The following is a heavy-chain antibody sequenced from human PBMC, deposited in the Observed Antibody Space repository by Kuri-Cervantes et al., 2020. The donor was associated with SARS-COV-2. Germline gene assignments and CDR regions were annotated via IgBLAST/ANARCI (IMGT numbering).Heavy chain of an antibody. D-gene: IGHD1-26*01. CDR1: GYTFTSYG. J-gene: IGHJ4*02. CDR2: INPNSGGT. V-gene: IGHV1-2*02. CDR3: ARDREDRVGATFDY. Sequence: ASVKVSCKASGYTFTSYGISWVRQAPGQGLEWMGWINPNSGGTSYAQKFQGRITMTRDTSISTAYMELRRLRSDDTAVYYCARDREDRVGATFDYWGQGTLVTVSS.